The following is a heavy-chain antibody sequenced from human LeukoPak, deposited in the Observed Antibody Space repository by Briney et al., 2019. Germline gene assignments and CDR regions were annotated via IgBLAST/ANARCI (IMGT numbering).Heavy chain of an antibody. V-gene: IGHV3-74*01. CDR3: VSFYETY. CDR2: INSDGSWT. CDR1: GNYW. D-gene: IGHD2-2*01. Sequence: GGSLRLSCAASGNYWMHWVRQAPGKGPVWVSHINSDGSWTSYADSVKGRFTISKDNAKNTVYLQMNSLRAEDTAVYYCVSFYETYWGRGTLVTVSS. J-gene: IGHJ4*02.